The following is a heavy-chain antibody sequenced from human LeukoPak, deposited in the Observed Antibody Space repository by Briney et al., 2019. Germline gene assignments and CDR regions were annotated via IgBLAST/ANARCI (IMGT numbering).Heavy chain of an antibody. CDR2: IYSSGIT. D-gene: IGHD3-16*01. J-gene: IGHJ2*01. CDR1: GGSMFSYY. V-gene: IGHV4-4*08. Sequence: PSETLSLTCSVSGGSMFSYYWNWIRQPPGKGLEWIGYIYSSGITNYNPSLRSRGTISVAASRNQFSLRLTSVTAEDTAIYYCARRAYYDSSGLHPTSGYIDLWGRGTLVTVSS. CDR3: ARRAYYDSSGLHPTSGYIDL.